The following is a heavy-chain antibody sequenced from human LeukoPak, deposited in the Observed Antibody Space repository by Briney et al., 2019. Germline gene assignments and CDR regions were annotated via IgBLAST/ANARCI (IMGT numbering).Heavy chain of an antibody. J-gene: IGHJ4*02. CDR1: GYSFSSYW. D-gene: IGHD5-18*01. CDR2: IYPGDSDT. Sequence: GESLNISCKGSGYSFSSYWIVWVRQMPGKGLEWMGVIYPGDSDTRYSPSFQGQVTISADKSVSTAYLQWSSLKAPDTAMYYCARRTAYYFDFWGQGTLVTVSS. CDR3: ARRTAYYFDF. V-gene: IGHV5-51*01.